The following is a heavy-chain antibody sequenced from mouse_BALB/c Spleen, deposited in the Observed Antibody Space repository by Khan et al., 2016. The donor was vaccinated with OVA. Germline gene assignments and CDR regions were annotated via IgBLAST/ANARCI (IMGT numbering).Heavy chain of an antibody. V-gene: IGHV14-3*02. J-gene: IGHJ2*01. Sequence: VQLQQSGAELVKPGASVKLSCTASGFHIKDTYMHWVKPRPEQGLEWIGRIDPANGPTKYDPQFQGKATITAAHSSNTAYLQLSSLKSEDTAVYYGARINAWGQGTTLTVSA. CDR2: IDPANGPT. CDR1: GFHIKDTY. CDR3: ARINA.